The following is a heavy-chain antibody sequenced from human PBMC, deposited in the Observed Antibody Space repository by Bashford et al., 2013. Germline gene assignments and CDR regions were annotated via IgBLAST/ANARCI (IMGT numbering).Heavy chain of an antibody. D-gene: IGHD3-22*01. V-gene: IGHV1-69*13. CDR1: GGTFSSYA. J-gene: IGHJ4*02. CDR2: IIPIFGTA. CDR3: ARDGDSYYDSSGYYRFDY. Sequence: VASVKVSCKASGGTFSSYAISWVRQAPGQGLEWMGGIIPIFGTANYAQKFQGRVTITADESTSTAYMELSSLRSEDTAVYYCARDGDSYYDSSGYYRFDYWGQGTLVTVSS.